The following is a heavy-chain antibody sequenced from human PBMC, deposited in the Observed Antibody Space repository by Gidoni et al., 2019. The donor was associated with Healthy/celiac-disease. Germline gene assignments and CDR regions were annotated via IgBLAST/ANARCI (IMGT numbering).Heavy chain of an antibody. D-gene: IGHD4-17*01. V-gene: IGHV1-2*02. Sequence: QLQLVQYGAEVKKPGASVKVSCKASGYTFTGYSLHWVRQAPGQGLESMGWINTNSGGTNYAQKFQGRVTMTRDTSISTAYMELSRLRADDTAVYYCATDRLDYGDYYSDYWGQGTLVTVSS. J-gene: IGHJ4*02. CDR1: GYTFTGYS. CDR3: ATDRLDYGDYYSDY. CDR2: INTNSGGT.